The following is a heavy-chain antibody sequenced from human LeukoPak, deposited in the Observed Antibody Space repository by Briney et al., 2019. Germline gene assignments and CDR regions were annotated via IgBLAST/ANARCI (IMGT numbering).Heavy chain of an antibody. CDR1: GGSISSGSYY. V-gene: IGHV4-39*07. Sequence: SETLSLTCTVSGGSISSGSYYWGWGRQRPGRGLEWGGSIYYSGSTYYNPSLKSRVTISVDTSKNQFSLKLSSVTAADTAVYYCARGRGVIGVDNWFDPWGQGTLVTVSS. CDR3: ARGRGVIGVDNWFDP. J-gene: IGHJ5*02. CDR2: IYYSGST. D-gene: IGHD3-10*01.